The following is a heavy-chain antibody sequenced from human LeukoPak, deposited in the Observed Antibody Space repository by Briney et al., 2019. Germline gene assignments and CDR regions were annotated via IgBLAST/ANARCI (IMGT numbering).Heavy chain of an antibody. CDR1: GFTFSSYS. Sequence: GGSLRLSCAASGFTFSSYSMNWVRQVPGKGLEWVSVIYSGGSTYYADSVKGRFTISRDKSKNTLYLQMNSLRVEDTAVYYCASYGSPPNYYYYYMDVWGKGTTVTISS. CDR2: IYSGGST. J-gene: IGHJ6*03. D-gene: IGHD3-10*01. V-gene: IGHV3-53*01. CDR3: ASYGSPPNYYYYYMDV.